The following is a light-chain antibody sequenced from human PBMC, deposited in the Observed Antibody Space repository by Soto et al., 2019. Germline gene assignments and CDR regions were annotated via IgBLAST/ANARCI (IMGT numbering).Light chain of an antibody. CDR2: TSS. CDR3: LQDNTIPRT. CDR1: QGISSW. Sequence: DLQMTQSPSSVSASVGDRVTITCRARQGISSWLAWYQQKPGKAPKLLIYTSSSLQSGVPSRFRGSRSGTDLTLTMSRLKPEDFATYYCLQDNTIPRTFVGGTKVESK. J-gene: IGKJ4*01. V-gene: IGKV1-12*01.